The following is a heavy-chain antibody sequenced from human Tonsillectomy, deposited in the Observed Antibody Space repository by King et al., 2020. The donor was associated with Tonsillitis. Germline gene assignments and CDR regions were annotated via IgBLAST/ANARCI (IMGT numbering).Heavy chain of an antibody. Sequence: VQLVESGGGVVQPGRSLRLSCAASRFTFSSYGLHWVRQAPGKGLEWVTTISYDGSIKYYADSVKGRFTISRDNSNNTLFLQMNTLRAEDTAVYYCATACDGGDCYSNYWGQGTLVTVSS. D-gene: IGHD2-21*02. CDR1: RFTFSSYG. CDR3: ATACDGGDCYSNY. V-gene: IGHV3-30*03. CDR2: ISYDGSIK. J-gene: IGHJ4*02.